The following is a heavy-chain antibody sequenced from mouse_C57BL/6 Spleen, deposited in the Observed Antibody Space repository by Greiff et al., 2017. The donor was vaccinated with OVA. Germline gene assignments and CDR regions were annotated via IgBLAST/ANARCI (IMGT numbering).Heavy chain of an antibody. J-gene: IGHJ3*01. D-gene: IGHD1-1*01. CDR1: GYTFTSYW. CDR3: ARAEYYGSREFAD. Sequence: VQLQQPGAELVKPGASVKLSCKASGYTFTSYWMHWVKQRPVQGLEWIGMIHPTSGSTHYNEKFKSKATLTVDKSSSTAYMQLSSLTSEDSAVDDCARAEYYGSREFADWGKGTLVTVSA. V-gene: IGHV1-64*01. CDR2: IHPTSGST.